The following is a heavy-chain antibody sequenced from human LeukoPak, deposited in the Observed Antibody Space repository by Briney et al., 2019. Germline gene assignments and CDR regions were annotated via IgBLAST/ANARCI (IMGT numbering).Heavy chain of an antibody. J-gene: IGHJ4*02. CDR3: ARSARLTAVFDN. CDR1: GYSISSGYY. V-gene: IGHV4-38-2*02. Sequence: PSETLSLTCTVSGYSISSGYYWGWIRQSPGKGLEWLASVYSSGSTHSNPSLTSRVSISIDMSKNQFSLKLSSVTAADTAVYYCARSARLTAVFDNWGQGTLVTVSS. D-gene: IGHD3-16*01. CDR2: VYSSGST.